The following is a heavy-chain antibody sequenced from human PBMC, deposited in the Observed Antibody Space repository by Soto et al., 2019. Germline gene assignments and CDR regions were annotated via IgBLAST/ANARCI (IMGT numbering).Heavy chain of an antibody. CDR1: GGSFSGYY. J-gene: IGHJ5*02. CDR3: ARGRLLSSGAPENNWFDP. CDR2: INHSGST. V-gene: IGHV4-34*01. D-gene: IGHD3-10*01. Sequence: SETLSLTCAVYGGSFSGYYWSWIRQPPGKGLEWIGEINHSGSTNYNPSLKSRVTISVDTSKNQFSLKLSSVTAADTAVYYCARGRLLSSGAPENNWFDPWGQGTLVTVSS.